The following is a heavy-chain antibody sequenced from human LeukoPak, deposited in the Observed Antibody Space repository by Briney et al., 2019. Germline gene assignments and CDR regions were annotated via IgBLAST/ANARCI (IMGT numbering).Heavy chain of an antibody. CDR1: AFTLGDWY. J-gene: IGHJ4*02. V-gene: IGHV3-11*01. D-gene: IGHD2-21*02. Sequence: GGSLRLSCTASAFTLGDWYMSWIRQAPGKGLEWISYISNIGTTTYYAESVKGRFTISRDNAKNSLYLRMNSLRAEDTAVYYCACDFRYLGHDFWGQGTLVTVSS. CDR3: ACDFRYLGHDF. CDR2: ISNIGTTT.